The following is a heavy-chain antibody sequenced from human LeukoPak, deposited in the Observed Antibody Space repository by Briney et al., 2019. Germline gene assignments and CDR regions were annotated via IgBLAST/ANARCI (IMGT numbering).Heavy chain of an antibody. CDR3: ARGRCGGDCYPNWFDP. Sequence: SETLSLXCAVYGESFSGYYWSWIRQPPGKGLEWIAEINHSGSANFSPSLKSRVTISVDTSKNQFSLKLSSVTAADTAIYYCARGRCGGDCYPNWFDPWGQGTLVTVSS. CDR2: INHSGSA. J-gene: IGHJ5*02. CDR1: GESFSGYY. V-gene: IGHV4-34*01. D-gene: IGHD2-21*02.